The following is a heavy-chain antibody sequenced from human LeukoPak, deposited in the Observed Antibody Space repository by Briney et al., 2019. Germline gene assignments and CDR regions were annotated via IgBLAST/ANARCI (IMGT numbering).Heavy chain of an antibody. Sequence: SETLSLTCTVSGGSISSYYWSWIRQPPGKGLEWIGYIYYSGGTNYNPSLKSRVTISVDTSKNQFSLKLSSVTAADTAVYYCARLAGGPDYWGQGTLVTVSS. CDR3: ARLAGGPDY. J-gene: IGHJ4*02. CDR2: IYYSGGT. V-gene: IGHV4-59*01. CDR1: GGSISSYY. D-gene: IGHD3-16*01.